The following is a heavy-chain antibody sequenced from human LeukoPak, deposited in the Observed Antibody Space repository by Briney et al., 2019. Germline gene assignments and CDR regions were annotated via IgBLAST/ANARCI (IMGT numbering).Heavy chain of an antibody. J-gene: IGHJ4*02. CDR2: ISYDGSNK. CDR3: ARGLCGITSCSHFDL. Sequence: GGSLRLSCAASGFTFSSYGMHWVRQAPGKGLEWVAVISYDGSNKYYADSVKGRFTISTDSSENTLYLQMNSLRAEDTAVYYCARGLCGITSCSHFDLWGQGTLVSVSS. V-gene: IGHV3-33*05. CDR1: GFTFSSYG. D-gene: IGHD2-2*01.